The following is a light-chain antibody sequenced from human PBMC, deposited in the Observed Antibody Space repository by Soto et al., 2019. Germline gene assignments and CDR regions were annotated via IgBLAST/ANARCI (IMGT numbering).Light chain of an antibody. Sequence: QSVLTQPPSVSGAPGQRVTISCTGSSSNIGAGYDVHWYQQLPGTAPKLLMYANSNRPSGVPDRFSGSKPGTSASLAITGLQAEDEADYYCQSYDTSLSVVFGGGTKLTVL. CDR2: ANS. V-gene: IGLV1-40*01. CDR3: QSYDTSLSVV. CDR1: SSNIGAGYD. J-gene: IGLJ2*01.